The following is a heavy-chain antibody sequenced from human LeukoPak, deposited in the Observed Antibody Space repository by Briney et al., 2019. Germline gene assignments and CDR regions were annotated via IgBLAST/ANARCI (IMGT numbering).Heavy chain of an antibody. D-gene: IGHD1-1*01. CDR3: AKVEWKPFNFDY. Sequence: PGGSLRLSCAASGFTFSSYSMTWVRQAPGKGLEWVSAVSGTGSSTYYADSVKGRFTISRDNSKNTLYLQMNSLRAEDTAVYYCAKVEWKPFNFDYWGQGTLVTVSS. CDR1: GFTFSSYS. J-gene: IGHJ4*02. CDR2: VSGTGSST. V-gene: IGHV3-23*01.